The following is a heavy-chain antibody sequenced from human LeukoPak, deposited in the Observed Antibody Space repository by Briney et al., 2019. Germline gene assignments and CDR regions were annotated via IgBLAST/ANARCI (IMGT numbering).Heavy chain of an antibody. V-gene: IGHV4-59*01. J-gene: IGHJ6*02. CDR3: AREDPQTTVPEGMDV. CDR2: IYYSGTT. CDR1: GGSISYYY. Sequence: SETLSLTCTVSGGSISYYYWSWIRQSPGKGLEWIGYIYYSGTTNYNPSLKSRVTISVDTSRNQFSLQLRSVTAADTAVYYCAREDPQTTVPEGMDVWGQGTTVAVSS. D-gene: IGHD4-17*01.